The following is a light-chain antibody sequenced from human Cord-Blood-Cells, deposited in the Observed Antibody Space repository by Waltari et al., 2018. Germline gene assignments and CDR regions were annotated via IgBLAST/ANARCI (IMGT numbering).Light chain of an antibody. CDR3: QQYNNWPPWT. Sequence: EIVMTQSPATLSVSPGERATLSCRASQSVSSNLAWYQQKPGQAPRPLIYGASTRATGIPARFSGSESGKEFTLTIGSLQSEDFAVYYGQQYNNWPPWTFGQETKVDIK. CDR2: GAS. V-gene: IGKV3-15*01. CDR1: QSVSSN. J-gene: IGKJ1*01.